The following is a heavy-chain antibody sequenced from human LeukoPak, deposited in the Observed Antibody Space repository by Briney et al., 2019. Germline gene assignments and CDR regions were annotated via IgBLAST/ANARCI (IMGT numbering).Heavy chain of an antibody. J-gene: IGHJ3*02. V-gene: IGHV3-30-3*01. CDR1: GFTFSSYA. CDR2: ISYDGSNK. D-gene: IGHD1-26*01. CDR3: ARALPIFVGATSTDAFDI. Sequence: PGGSLRLSCAASGFTFSSYAMHWVRQAPGKGLEWVAVISYDGSNKYYADSVKGRFTISRDNSKNTLYLQMNSLRAEDTAVYYCARALPIFVGATSTDAFDIWGQGTMVTVSS.